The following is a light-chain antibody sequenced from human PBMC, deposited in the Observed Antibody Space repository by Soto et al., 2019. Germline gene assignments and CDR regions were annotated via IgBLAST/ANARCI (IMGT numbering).Light chain of an antibody. Sequence: DIQMTPSPSSLSASVGDRVTITCRASQSISSYLNWYQQKPGKAPKLLIYAAASLQSGVPSRFSGSGSGTDFTLTISSLQPEDFATYYCQQSYNTPHTFGQGTKLEIK. CDR2: AAA. J-gene: IGKJ2*01. V-gene: IGKV1-39*01. CDR1: QSISSY. CDR3: QQSYNTPHT.